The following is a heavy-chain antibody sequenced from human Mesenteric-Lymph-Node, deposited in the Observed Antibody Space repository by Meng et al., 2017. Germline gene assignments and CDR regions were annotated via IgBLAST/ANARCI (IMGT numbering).Heavy chain of an antibody. D-gene: IGHD6-13*01. J-gene: IGHJ4*02. CDR2: IWYDGSNK. CDR1: GFTFSSYG. Sequence: GESLKISCAASGFTFSSYGMHWVRQAPGKGLEWVAVIWYDGSNKYYADSVKGRFTISRDNSKNTLYLQMNSLRAEDTAVYYCARDQLVFGGYFDYWGQGTLVTFSS. CDR3: ARDQLVFGGYFDY. V-gene: IGHV3-33*01.